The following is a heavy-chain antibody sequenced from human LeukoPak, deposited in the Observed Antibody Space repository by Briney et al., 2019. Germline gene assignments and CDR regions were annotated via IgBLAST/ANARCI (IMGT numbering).Heavy chain of an antibody. V-gene: IGHV3-48*01. Sequence: GGSLRLSCAASGFTFSSYSMNWVRQAPGKGLEWVSYISSSSSTIYYADSVKGRFTISRDNAKNSLYLQMNSLRAEDTAVYYCAREGPHGVYYDFWSGYYHPAPIDYWGQGTLVTVSS. J-gene: IGHJ4*02. D-gene: IGHD3-3*01. CDR1: GFTFSSYS. CDR2: ISSSSSTI. CDR3: AREGPHGVYYDFWSGYYHPAPIDY.